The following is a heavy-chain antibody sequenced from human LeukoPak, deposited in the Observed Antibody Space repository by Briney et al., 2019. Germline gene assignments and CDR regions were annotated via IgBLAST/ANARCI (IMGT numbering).Heavy chain of an antibody. V-gene: IGHV1-2*02. CDR1: GYTFTGYY. Sequence: ASVKVSCKASGYTFTGYYMHRVRQAPGQGLEWMGWINPNSGGTNYAQKFQGRVTMTRDTSISTAYMELSRLRSDDTAVYYCARAGRVGQMVYAPLWGQGTLVTVSS. D-gene: IGHD2-8*01. CDR3: ARAGRVGQMVYAPL. CDR2: INPNSGGT. J-gene: IGHJ4*02.